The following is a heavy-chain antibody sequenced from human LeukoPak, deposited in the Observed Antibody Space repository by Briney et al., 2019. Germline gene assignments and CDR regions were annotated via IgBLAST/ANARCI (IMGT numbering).Heavy chain of an antibody. CDR3: ARLPPAAAGTMVSHYGSDV. CDR1: EFTFSSYE. Sequence: GGSLRLSCAASEFTFSSYEMNWVRQAPGKGLEWVSYISSSGRTIYYADSVKGRFTISRDNAKNSLYLQMNSLRAEDTALYYCARLPPAAAGTMVSHYGSDVSGKGTTVTVSS. V-gene: IGHV3-48*03. J-gene: IGHJ6*04. D-gene: IGHD6-13*01. CDR2: ISSSGRTI.